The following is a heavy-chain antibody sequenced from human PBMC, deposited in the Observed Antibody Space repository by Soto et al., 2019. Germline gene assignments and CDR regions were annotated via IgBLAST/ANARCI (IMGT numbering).Heavy chain of an antibody. J-gene: IGHJ5*02. V-gene: IGHV4-4*02. D-gene: IGHD3-22*01. CDR2: IYHSGST. CDR1: GGSISSSNW. Sequence: SETLSLTCAVSGGSISSSNWWSWVRQPPGKGLEWIGEIYHSGSTNYNPSLKSRVTISVDKSKNQFSLKLSSVTAADTAVYYCASSPPYYDSSGYALDNWFDPWGQGTLVTVSS. CDR3: ASSPPYYDSSGYALDNWFDP.